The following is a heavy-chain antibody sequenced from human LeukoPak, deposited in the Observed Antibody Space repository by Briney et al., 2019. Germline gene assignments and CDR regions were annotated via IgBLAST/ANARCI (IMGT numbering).Heavy chain of an antibody. V-gene: IGHV4-39*07. CDR1: GGSISSSSYY. CDR2: IYYSGST. J-gene: IGHJ5*02. Sequence: SETLSLTCTVSGGSISSSSYYWGWIRQPPGKGLEWIGSIYYSGSTYYNPSLKSRVTISVDTSKNQFSLKLSSVTAADTAVYYCARERGSTDNWFDPWGQGTLVTVSS. CDR3: ARERGSTDNWFDP. D-gene: IGHD1-26*01.